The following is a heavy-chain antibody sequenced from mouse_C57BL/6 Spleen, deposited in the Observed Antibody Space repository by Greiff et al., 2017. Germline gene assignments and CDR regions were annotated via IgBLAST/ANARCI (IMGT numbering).Heavy chain of an antibody. D-gene: IGHD3-1*01. V-gene: IGHV5-4*03. J-gene: IGHJ2*01. CDR2: ISDGGSYT. CDR3: ARGTGGYYFDY. CDR1: GFTFSSYA. Sequence: EVNVVESGGGLVKPGGSLKLSCAASGFTFSSYAMSWVRQTPEKRLEWVATISDGGSYTYYPDNVKGRFTISRDNAKNNLYLQMSRLKSEDTAMYYCARGTGGYYFDYWGQGTTLTVSS.